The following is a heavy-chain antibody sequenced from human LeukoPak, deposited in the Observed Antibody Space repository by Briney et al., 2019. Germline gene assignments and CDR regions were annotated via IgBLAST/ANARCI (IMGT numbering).Heavy chain of an antibody. CDR3: ARSYYYGSGSYWFDP. J-gene: IGHJ5*02. V-gene: IGHV4-59*01. CDR2: IYYSGST. Sequence: PSETLSLTCAVYGGSFSGYYWSWIRQPPGKGLEWIGYIYYSGSTNYNPSLKSRVTISVDTSKNQFSLKVSSVTAADAAVYYCARSYYYGSGSYWFDPWGQGTLVTVSS. CDR1: GGSFSGYY. D-gene: IGHD3-10*01.